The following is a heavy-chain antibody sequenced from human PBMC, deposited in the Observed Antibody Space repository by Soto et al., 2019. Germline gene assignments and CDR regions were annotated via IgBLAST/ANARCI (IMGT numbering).Heavy chain of an antibody. CDR3: ARGHHSGYDHFGY. D-gene: IGHD5-12*01. CDR2: IYYSGST. V-gene: IGHV4-31*03. J-gene: IGHJ4*02. Sequence: TLSLTCTVSGGSISSGGYYWSWIRQHPGKGLEWIGYIYYSGSTYYTPSLKSRVTIAVDTSENQFSLKLSSVTAADTAVYHCARGHHSGYDHFGYWGQGILVTVSS. CDR1: GGSISSGGYY.